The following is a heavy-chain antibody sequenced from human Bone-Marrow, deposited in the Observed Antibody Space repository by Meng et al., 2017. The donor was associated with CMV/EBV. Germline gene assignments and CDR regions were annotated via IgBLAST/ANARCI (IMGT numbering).Heavy chain of an antibody. CDR2: INPNSGGT. Sequence: ASVKVSCKASGYTFTGYYMHWVRQAPGQGLEWMGWINPNSGGTNYAQKFQGRVTMTRDTSISTAYMELRSLRSDDTAVYYCARELWGGANDYWGQGTLVTVSS. D-gene: IGHD1-26*01. J-gene: IGHJ4*02. V-gene: IGHV1-2*02. CDR1: GYTFTGYY. CDR3: ARELWGGANDY.